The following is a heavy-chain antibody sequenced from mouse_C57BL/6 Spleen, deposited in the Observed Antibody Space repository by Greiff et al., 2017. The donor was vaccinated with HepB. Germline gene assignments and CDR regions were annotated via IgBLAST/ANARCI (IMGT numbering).Heavy chain of an antibody. J-gene: IGHJ1*03. Sequence: VKLQQSGAELVRPGASVTLSCKASGYTFTDYEMHWVKQTPVHGLEWIGAIDPETGGTAYNQKFKGKAILTADKSSSTAYMELRSLTSEDSAVYYCTRGPKLVGDFDVWGTGTTVTVSS. D-gene: IGHD1-1*01. V-gene: IGHV1-15*01. CDR2: IDPETGGT. CDR3: TRGPKLVGDFDV. CDR1: GYTFTDYE.